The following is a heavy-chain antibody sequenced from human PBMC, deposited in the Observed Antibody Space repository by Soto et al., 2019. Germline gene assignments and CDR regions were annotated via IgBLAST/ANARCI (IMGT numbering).Heavy chain of an antibody. CDR1: GGSFSGYY. D-gene: IGHD5-18*01. V-gene: IGHV4-34*01. J-gene: IGHJ4*02. Sequence: QVQLQQWGAGLLKPSETLSLTCAVFGGSFSGYYWTWIRQPPGKGLEWIGEINHGGSTNYSPSLRSRVTPSVDRTKNPCFSKRSAVTAADTAVYYCARGATRIQLRPFDYWGQGTLVTGSS. CDR2: INHGGST. CDR3: ARGATRIQLRPFDY.